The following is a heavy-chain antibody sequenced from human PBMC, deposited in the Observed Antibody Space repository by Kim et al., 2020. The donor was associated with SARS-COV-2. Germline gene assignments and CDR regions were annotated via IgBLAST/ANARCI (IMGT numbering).Heavy chain of an antibody. V-gene: IGHV5-51*01. CDR1: GYSFTSYW. D-gene: IGHD6-19*01. Sequence: GESLKISCKGSGYSFTSYWIGWVRQMPGKGLEWMGIIYPGDSDTRYSPSFQGQVTISADKSISTAYLQWSSLKASDTAMYYCARHFFLKGIAVAGPIDYWGQGTLVTVSS. CDR2: IYPGDSDT. CDR3: ARHFFLKGIAVAGPIDY. J-gene: IGHJ4*02.